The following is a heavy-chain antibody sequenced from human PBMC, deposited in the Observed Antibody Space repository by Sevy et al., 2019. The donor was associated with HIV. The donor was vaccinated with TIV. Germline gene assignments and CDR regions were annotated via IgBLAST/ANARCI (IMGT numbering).Heavy chain of an antibody. CDR2: IWYDGSNK. CDR1: GFTFSSYG. CDR3: ARDGPGIAAAGHYYYYYGMDV. V-gene: IGHV3-33*01. D-gene: IGHD6-13*01. Sequence: GGSLRLSCAASGFTFSSYGIHWVRQAPGKGLEWVAVIWYDGSNKYYADSVKGRFTISRDNSKNTLYLQMNSLRAEDTAVYYCARDGPGIAAAGHYYYYYGMDVWGQGTTVTVSS. J-gene: IGHJ6*02.